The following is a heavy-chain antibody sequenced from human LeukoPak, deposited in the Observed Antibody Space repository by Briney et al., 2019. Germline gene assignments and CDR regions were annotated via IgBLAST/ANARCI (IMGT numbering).Heavy chain of an antibody. Sequence: SETLSLTCTVSGGSISSYYWSWIRQPPGKGLEWIGSIYYSGSTYYNPSLKSRVTISVDTSKNQFSLKLSSVTAADTAVYYCARDGCSSTSCYLYYYGMDVWGQGTTVTVSS. J-gene: IGHJ6*02. CDR3: ARDGCSSTSCYLYYYGMDV. CDR1: GGSISSYY. CDR2: IYYSGST. D-gene: IGHD2-2*01. V-gene: IGHV4-39*07.